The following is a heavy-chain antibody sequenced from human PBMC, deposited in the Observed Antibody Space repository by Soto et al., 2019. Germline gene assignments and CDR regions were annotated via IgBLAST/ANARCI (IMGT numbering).Heavy chain of an antibody. CDR3: ARDLAGDY. CDR2: IIPILKTT. Sequence: QVQLVQSGAEVKKPGSSVNVSCKASGGTFSSYAISWVRQAPGQGLEWMAAIIPILKTTNYAQKFQGRVTITADTSTSTAYMELSSLRSEDTAGYFGARDLAGDYWGQGTLVTVSP. J-gene: IGHJ4*02. CDR1: GGTFSSYA. V-gene: IGHV1-69*06.